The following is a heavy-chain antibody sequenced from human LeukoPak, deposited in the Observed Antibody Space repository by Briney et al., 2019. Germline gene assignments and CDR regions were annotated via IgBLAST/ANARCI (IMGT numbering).Heavy chain of an antibody. J-gene: IGHJ5*02. D-gene: IGHD2-2*01. CDR1: GFTFSNYA. V-gene: IGHV3-23*01. Sequence: PGGSLRLYCADAGFTFSNYAMRWVRQAPGKGLEWVSGINGGGGGGTFHADCERGRFTISRDNSKNTLYLQMSSLRAEDTAVYYSAASLPNIVVVPAAKGPFGSWGQGTLVTVSS. CDR3: AASLPNIVVVPAAKGPFGS. CDR2: INGGGGGGT.